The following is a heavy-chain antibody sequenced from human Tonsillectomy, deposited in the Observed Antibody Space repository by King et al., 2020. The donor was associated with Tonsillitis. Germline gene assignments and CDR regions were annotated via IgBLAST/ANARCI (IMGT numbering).Heavy chain of an antibody. CDR3: AREGLLWFGELFLYAFDI. V-gene: IGHV4-61*02. CDR2: IYTSGST. D-gene: IGHD3-10*01. Sequence: QLQESGPGLVKPSQTLSLTCTVSGGSISSGSYYWSWIRQPAGKGLEWIGRIYTSGSTNYNPSLKSRVTISVDTSKNQFSLKLSSVTAADTAVYYCAREGLLWFGELFLYAFDIWGQGTMVTVSS. J-gene: IGHJ3*02. CDR1: GGSISSGSYY.